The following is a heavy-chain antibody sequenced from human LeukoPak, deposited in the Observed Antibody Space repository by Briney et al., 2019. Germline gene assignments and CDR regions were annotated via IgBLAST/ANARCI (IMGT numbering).Heavy chain of an antibody. Sequence: GGSLRLSCAASGFTFSSYSMNWVRQAPGKGLEWVSYISSSSSTIYYADSVKGRFTISRDNAKNSLYLQMNSLRAEDTAVYYCARVGYTVPDYWGQGTLVTASS. V-gene: IGHV3-48*01. CDR2: ISSSSSTI. CDR1: GFTFSSYS. J-gene: IGHJ4*02. CDR3: ARVGYTVPDY. D-gene: IGHD4-11*01.